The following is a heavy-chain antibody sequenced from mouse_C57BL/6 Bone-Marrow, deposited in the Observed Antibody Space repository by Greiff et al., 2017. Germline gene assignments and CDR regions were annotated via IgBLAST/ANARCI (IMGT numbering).Heavy chain of an antibody. J-gene: IGHJ2*01. V-gene: IGHV1-64*01. D-gene: IGHD2-4*01. CDR2: IHPNSGST. CDR3: ARWRLRRFDY. Sequence: QVQLQQPGAELVKPGASVTLSCKASGYTFTSYWMHWVKQRPGQGLEWIGMIHPNSGSTNYNEMFKSKATLTVDKSSSTAYMQLSSLTSEDSAYYYCARWRLRRFDYWGQGTTLTVSS. CDR1: GYTFTSYW.